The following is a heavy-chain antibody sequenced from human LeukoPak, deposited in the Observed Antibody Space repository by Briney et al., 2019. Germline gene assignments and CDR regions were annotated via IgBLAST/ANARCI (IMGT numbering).Heavy chain of an antibody. CDR3: ARDDYGDYYFDY. CDR2: IKQDGSEK. J-gene: IGHJ4*02. Sequence: GGSLRLSCAASGFTFSSYWMSWVRQAPGKGLEWVANIKQDGSEKYYVDSVKGRFTVSRDNAKNTLYLQMNSLRAEDTAVYYCARDDYGDYYFDYWGQGTLVTVSS. CDR1: GFTFSSYW. D-gene: IGHD4-17*01. V-gene: IGHV3-7*01.